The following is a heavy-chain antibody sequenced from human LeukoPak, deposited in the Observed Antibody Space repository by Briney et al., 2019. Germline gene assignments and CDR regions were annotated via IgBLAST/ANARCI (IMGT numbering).Heavy chain of an antibody. Sequence: ASVKVSCKASGGTFSSYAISWVRQAPGQGNEWMGGIIPIFGTANYAQKFQRRVTITTDESTSIAYMELSSLRSEDTAVYYCARGERGYSYVTHYWGQGTLVTVSS. CDR3: ARGERGYSYVTHY. CDR1: GGTFSSYA. D-gene: IGHD5-18*01. V-gene: IGHV1-69*05. J-gene: IGHJ4*02. CDR2: IIPIFGTA.